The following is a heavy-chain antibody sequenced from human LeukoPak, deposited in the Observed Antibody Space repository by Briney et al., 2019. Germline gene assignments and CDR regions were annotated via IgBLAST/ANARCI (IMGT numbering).Heavy chain of an antibody. CDR2: ISTSGSTI. CDR3: AKDAITFGGVIVYDY. V-gene: IGHV3-11*01. J-gene: IGHJ4*02. CDR1: GFTFSDYY. D-gene: IGHD3-16*02. Sequence: NSGGSLRLSCAASGFTFSDYYMNWIRQAPGMGLECISYISTSGSTIDYADSVKGRFTISRDNSKNTLYLQMNSLRAEDTAVYYCAKDAITFGGVIVYDYWGQGTLVTVSS.